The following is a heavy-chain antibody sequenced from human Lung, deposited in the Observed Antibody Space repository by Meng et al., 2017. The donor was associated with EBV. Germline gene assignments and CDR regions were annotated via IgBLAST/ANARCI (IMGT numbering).Heavy chain of an antibody. CDR2: MDANGGNT. V-gene: IGHV1-8*01. Sequence: QVELVKSGAEVKKPGASVKVSCKASGYTFTSHDISWVRRAPGQGLEWVGWMDANGGNTRYADKFQGKVTMTRNTPITTAYMELSSLRSEDTAIYYCVRGGYILVPAAFDYWGQGTLVSVSS. D-gene: IGHD2-2*01. J-gene: IGHJ4*02. CDR3: VRGGYILVPAAFDY. CDR1: GYTFTSHD.